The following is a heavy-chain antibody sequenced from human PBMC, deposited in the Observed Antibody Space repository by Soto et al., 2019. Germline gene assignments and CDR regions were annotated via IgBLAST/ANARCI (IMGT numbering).Heavy chain of an antibody. V-gene: IGHV3-23*01. Sequence: GRSLRLSCAASGFTFSSYAMNWVRQAPVKGLEWVAEVSGSGTITYYAPSVKGRFTISSDSSKHTFYLQMYSLRAEDTAIYYFAKSLSGLLSFGAFNYWGQGALVTVSS. D-gene: IGHD2-15*01. CDR3: AKSLSGLLSFGAFNY. CDR1: GFTFSSYA. CDR2: VSGSGTIT. J-gene: IGHJ4*02.